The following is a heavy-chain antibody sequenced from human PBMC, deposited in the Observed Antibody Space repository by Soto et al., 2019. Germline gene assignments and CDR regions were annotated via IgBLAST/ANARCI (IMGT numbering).Heavy chain of an antibody. CDR2: IYPGDSDT. J-gene: IGHJ6*02. CDR1: GHSLTSYW. V-gene: IGHV5-51*01. CDR3: ARWFGELDSHPYYYYGMDV. Sequence: PGGSVKISCSGSGHSLTSYWLGWVRQMPWKGLEWMGIIYPGDSDTRYSPSFQGQVTISADKSISTAYLPWSSLKASDTGMYYCARWFGELDSHPYYYYGMDVWGQGTTVTVSS. D-gene: IGHD3-10*01.